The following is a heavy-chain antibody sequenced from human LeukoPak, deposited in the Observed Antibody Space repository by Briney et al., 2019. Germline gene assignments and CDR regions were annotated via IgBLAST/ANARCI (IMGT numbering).Heavy chain of an antibody. CDR2: IIPIFGTA. J-gene: IGHJ4*02. V-gene: IGHV1-69*06. CDR1: GGTISSYA. CDR3: ARHTISGGLQYYFDY. Sequence: ASVKVSCKASGGTISSYAISWVGQARGQGLEWMGGIIPIFGTANYAQKFQGRVMITADKSTSTAYMELSSLRSEDTAVYYCARHTISGGLQYYFDYWGQGTLVTVSS. D-gene: IGHD3-10*02.